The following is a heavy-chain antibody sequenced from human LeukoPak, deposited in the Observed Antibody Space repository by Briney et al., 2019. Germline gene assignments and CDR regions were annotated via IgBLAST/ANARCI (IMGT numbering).Heavy chain of an antibody. Sequence: ASVKVSCKASGYTFTSCDINWVRQATGQGLEWMGIINPSGGSTSYAQKFQGRVTMTRDTSTTTVDMELTSLTSEDTAVYYCAKDRFVGSYYGWFDSWGQGTLVTVSS. J-gene: IGHJ5*01. CDR1: GYTFTSCD. CDR3: AKDRFVGSYYGWFDS. CDR2: INPSGGST. D-gene: IGHD1-26*01. V-gene: IGHV1-46*01.